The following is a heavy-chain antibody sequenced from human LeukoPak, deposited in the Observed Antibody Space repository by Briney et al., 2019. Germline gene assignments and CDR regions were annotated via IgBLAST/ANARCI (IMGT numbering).Heavy chain of an antibody. D-gene: IGHD4-17*01. CDR3: ARVGATVTTYKASYYYYMDV. J-gene: IGHJ6*03. CDR1: GYSISSGYY. Sequence: SETLSLTCTVSGYSISSGYYWGWLRQPPGKGLEWIGEINHSGSTNYNPSLKSRVTISVDTSKNQFSLKLSSVTAADTAVYYCARVGATVTTYKASYYYYMDVWGKGTTVTVSS. CDR2: INHSGST. V-gene: IGHV4-38-2*02.